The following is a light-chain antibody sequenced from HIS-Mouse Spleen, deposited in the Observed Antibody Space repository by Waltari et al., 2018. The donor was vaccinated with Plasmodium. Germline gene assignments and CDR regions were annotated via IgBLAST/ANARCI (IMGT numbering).Light chain of an antibody. CDR1: QSVSSN. Sequence: EIVMTQSPATLSVSPGERATISCRASQSVSSNLAWYQQKPGQAPRRLIYGASTRATGIPARFSGSGSGTEFTLTISSLQSEDFAVYYCQQYNNPRTTFGQGTKLEIK. CDR3: QQYNNPRTT. J-gene: IGKJ2*01. V-gene: IGKV3-15*01. CDR2: GAS.